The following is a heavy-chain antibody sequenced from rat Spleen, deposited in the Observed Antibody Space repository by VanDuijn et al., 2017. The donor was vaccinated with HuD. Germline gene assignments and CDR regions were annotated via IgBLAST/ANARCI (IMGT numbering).Heavy chain of an antibody. J-gene: IGHJ4*01. D-gene: IGHD1-12*02. CDR3: TRGYYDGSYYHSVMDA. CDR2: ITNTGGST. CDR1: GFTFSDYY. Sequence: EVQLVESDGGLVQPGRSLKLSCAASGFTFSDYYMAWVRQAPGKGLEWVASITNTGGSTYYPDSVKGRFTISRDNAKSTLYLQMNSLRSEDTATYYCTRGYYDGSYYHSVMDAWGQGASVTVSS. V-gene: IGHV5-31*01.